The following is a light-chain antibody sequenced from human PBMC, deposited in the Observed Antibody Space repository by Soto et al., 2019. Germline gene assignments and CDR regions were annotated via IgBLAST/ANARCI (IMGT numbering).Light chain of an antibody. CDR1: QDINNR. V-gene: IGKV1-16*01. CDR2: AAS. CDR3: QQYNSYSPLT. J-gene: IGKJ3*01. Sequence: DIQMTQSPSSVSASVGDRVTITCRASQDINNRLAWFQQRPGRAPKYLTQAASILQSGFPSRFSGSGSGTEFTLTISSLQPDDFAIYYCQQYNSYSPLTFGPGTKVDIK.